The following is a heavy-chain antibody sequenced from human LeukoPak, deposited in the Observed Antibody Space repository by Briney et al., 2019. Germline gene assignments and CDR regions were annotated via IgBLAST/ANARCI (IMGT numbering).Heavy chain of an antibody. D-gene: IGHD2-15*01. Sequence: GGSLRLSCAASGFTFDSYVMKWVRQAPGRGLEWVSAVSGSGGTYYADSVKGRFTIFRDNSKNTLYLQMNSLRAEDTAVYYCVRSKGGQYYFDYWGQGTLATVSS. CDR3: VRSKGGQYYFDY. CDR1: GFTFDSYV. J-gene: IGHJ4*02. V-gene: IGHV3-23*01. CDR2: VSGSGGT.